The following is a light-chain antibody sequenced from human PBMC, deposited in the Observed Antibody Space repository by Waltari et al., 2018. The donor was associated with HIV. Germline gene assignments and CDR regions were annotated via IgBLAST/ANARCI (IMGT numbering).Light chain of an antibody. CDR1: VLPKKY. V-gene: IGLV3-25*03. Sequence: SYELTQPPSVSVSPGQTARITCSGDVLPKKYAIWYQQKPGQAPVVVISKDSERPSGIPERFSGSSSGTTVTLTISGVQAEDEADYYCQSADSSGTYAVFGGGTQLTVL. CDR2: KDS. CDR3: QSADSSGTYAV. J-gene: IGLJ7*01.